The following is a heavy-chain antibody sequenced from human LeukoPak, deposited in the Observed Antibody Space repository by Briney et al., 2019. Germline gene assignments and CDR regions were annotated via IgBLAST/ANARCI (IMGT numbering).Heavy chain of an antibody. CDR3: AKVPDTRGSWYWFGP. J-gene: IGHJ5*02. CDR1: GFTFSSYS. D-gene: IGHD2-2*01. CDR2: ISSSSSYI. V-gene: IGHV3-21*01. Sequence: PGGSLRLSCAASGFTFSSYSMNWVRQAPGKGLEWISSISSSSSYIYYADSVKGRFTISRDNSKNTLYLQLNSLRIEDTAVYYCAKVPDTRGSWYWFGPWGQGTLVIVSS.